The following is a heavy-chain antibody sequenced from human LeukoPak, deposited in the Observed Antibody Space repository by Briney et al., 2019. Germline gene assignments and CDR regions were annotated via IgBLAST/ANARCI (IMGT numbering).Heavy chain of an antibody. J-gene: IGHJ3*02. CDR2: IYYGGTT. CDR3: ARSPGGGFDI. D-gene: IGHD2-15*01. Sequence: SETLSLTCTVSGGSITNFYGGWIRQSPGKGLELIGYIYYGGTTNYSPSLKSRVSISVDTSKKQFSLKLSSVTAADTAVYYCARSPGGGFDIWGQGTMVTVSS. V-gene: IGHV4-59*01. CDR1: GGSITNFY.